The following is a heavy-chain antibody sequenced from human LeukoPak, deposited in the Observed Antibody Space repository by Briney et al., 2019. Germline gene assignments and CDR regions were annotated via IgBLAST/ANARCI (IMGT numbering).Heavy chain of an antibody. Sequence: SETLSLTCTVSGGSISTTSCYWGWIRQPPGKGLEWIGTVYSSGSTYYNPSLKSRVTISVDTSKNQFSLKLSSVTAADTAVYYCARRVRTTVITPFDHWAQGTLVTVSS. CDR2: VYSSGST. V-gene: IGHV4-39*01. D-gene: IGHD4-23*01. J-gene: IGHJ4*02. CDR1: GGSISTTSCY. CDR3: ARRVRTTVITPFDH.